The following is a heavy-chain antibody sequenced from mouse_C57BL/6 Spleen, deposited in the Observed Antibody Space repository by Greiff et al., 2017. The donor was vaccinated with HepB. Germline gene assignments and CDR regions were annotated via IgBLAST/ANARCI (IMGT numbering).Heavy chain of an antibody. J-gene: IGHJ3*01. D-gene: IGHD1-1*01. CDR1: GFTFSDYG. CDR3: ARGPLVSYGSIPWFAY. CDR2: ISSGSSTI. V-gene: IGHV5-17*01. Sequence: EVKLMESGGGLVKPGGSLKLSCAASGFTFSDYGMHWVRQAPEKGLEWVAYISSGSSTIYYADTVKGRFTLSRDNAKNTLFLQMTILRCEDTAMYYCARGPLVSYGSIPWFAYWGQGTLVTVSA.